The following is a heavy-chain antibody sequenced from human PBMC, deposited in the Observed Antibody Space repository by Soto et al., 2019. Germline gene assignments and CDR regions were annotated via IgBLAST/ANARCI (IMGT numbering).Heavy chain of an antibody. J-gene: IGHJ6*02. D-gene: IGHD6-19*01. V-gene: IGHV3-72*01. CDR1: GFTFSDHY. CDR3: ARGPIYSSGLGYYYYGMHV. CDR2: TRNKANSYTT. Sequence: RLSCAASGFTFSDHYMDWVRQAPGKGLEWVGRTRNKANSYTTEYAASVKGRFTISRDDSKNSLYLQMNSLKTEDTAVYYCARGPIYSSGLGYYYYGMHVWGQGTTVTSP.